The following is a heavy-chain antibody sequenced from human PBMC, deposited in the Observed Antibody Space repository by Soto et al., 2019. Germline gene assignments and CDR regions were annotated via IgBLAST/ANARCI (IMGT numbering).Heavy chain of an antibody. CDR2: ISGYNGNI. CDR3: ARGGSSWSAEYYQH. CDR1: GYIFTNYG. Sequence: QVQLVQSGAEVKKPGASVKVSCKASGYIFTNYGISWVRQAPGQGPEWMGWISGYNGNIKYAQNLQGRVTLNTDTSTSTAYMELSSLTSDDTAVYYCARGGSSWSAEYYQHWGQGTLVIVSS. D-gene: IGHD6-13*01. J-gene: IGHJ1*01. V-gene: IGHV1-18*01.